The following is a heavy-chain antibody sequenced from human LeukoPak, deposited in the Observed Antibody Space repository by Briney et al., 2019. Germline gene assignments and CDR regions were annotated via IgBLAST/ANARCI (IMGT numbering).Heavy chain of an antibody. D-gene: IGHD2-8*02. V-gene: IGHV3-11*01. J-gene: IGHJ4*02. Sequence: GGSLRLSCAASEFTFSVYYMSWIRQAPGKGLEWVSYISSSGSTIYYADSVKGRFTISRDNAKNSLYLQMNSLRAEDTAVYYCARRTGRGVFDYWGQGTLVTVSS. CDR1: EFTFSVYY. CDR2: ISSSGSTI. CDR3: ARRTGRGVFDY.